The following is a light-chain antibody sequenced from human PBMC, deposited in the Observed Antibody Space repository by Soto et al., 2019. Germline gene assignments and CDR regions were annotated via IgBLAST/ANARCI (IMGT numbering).Light chain of an antibody. J-gene: IGKJ4*01. CDR3: QEFASN. Sequence: EIVLTQSPGTLCLSPGQRATLSCRASQTVSRSYLAWYQQTPGQAPRLLIYDASRRATGIPDRFSGSGSGTDFTLTINRLEPEDFAVYYCQEFASNFGGGTKVEIK. CDR2: DAS. CDR1: QTVSRSY. V-gene: IGKV3-20*01.